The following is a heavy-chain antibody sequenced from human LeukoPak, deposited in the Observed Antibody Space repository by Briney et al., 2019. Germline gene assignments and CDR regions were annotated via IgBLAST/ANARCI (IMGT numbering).Heavy chain of an antibody. CDR2: IYTSGSA. Sequence: PSETLSLTCTVSGGSISSYYWSWIRQPAGKGLEWIGRIYTSGSANYNPSLKSRVTISLDTSKNQFSLKVSSVTAADTAVYYCARGQGTVTTHWGQGTLVTVSS. CDR1: GGSISSYY. V-gene: IGHV4-4*07. D-gene: IGHD4-17*01. CDR3: ARGQGTVTTH. J-gene: IGHJ4*02.